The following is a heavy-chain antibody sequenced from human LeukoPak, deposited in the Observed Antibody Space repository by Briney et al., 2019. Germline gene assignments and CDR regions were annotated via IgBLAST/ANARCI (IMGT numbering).Heavy chain of an antibody. CDR1: GYTFTSYA. D-gene: IGHD5-24*01. CDR2: INTNTRNP. V-gene: IGHV7-4-1*02. CDR3: ARVWTGSAATITSSSDFDY. Sequence: ASVKVSCKASGYTFTSYAMNWVRQAPGQGLEWMGWINTNTRNPTYAQGFTGRFVFSLDTSVSTAYLQISSLKAEDTAVYYCARVWTGSAATITSSSDFDYWGQGTLVTVSS. J-gene: IGHJ4*02.